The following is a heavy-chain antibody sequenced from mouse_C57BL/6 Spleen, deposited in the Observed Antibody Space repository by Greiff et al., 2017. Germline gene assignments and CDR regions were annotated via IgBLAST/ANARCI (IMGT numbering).Heavy chain of an antibody. CDR1: GFTFSSYG. J-gene: IGHJ4*01. CDR3: ARQITTVVATDYAMDY. CDR2: ISSGGSYT. D-gene: IGHD1-1*01. V-gene: IGHV5-6*01. Sequence: EVQVVESGGDLVKPGGSLKLSCAASGFTFSSYGMSWVRQTPDKRLEWVATISSGGSYTYYPDSVKGRFTISRDNAKNTLYLQMSSLKSEDTAMYYCARQITTVVATDYAMDYWGQGTSVTVSS.